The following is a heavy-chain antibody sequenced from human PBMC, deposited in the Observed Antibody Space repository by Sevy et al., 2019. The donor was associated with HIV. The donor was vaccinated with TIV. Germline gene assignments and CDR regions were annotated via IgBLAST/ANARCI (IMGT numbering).Heavy chain of an antibody. V-gene: IGHV3-30*02. Sequence: GGSLRLSCTASGFTFSAFAMHWVRQTPDKGLEWVAFIRNDGSNQYHLDSVKDRFTISRDNDKSTLYLQMNSLRGEDTAVYFCARLDSGRSGNYVCDYMDVWGKGTTVTVSS. CDR1: GFTFSAFA. CDR2: IRNDGSNQ. CDR3: ARLDSGRSGNYVCDYMDV. J-gene: IGHJ6*03. D-gene: IGHD3-10*01.